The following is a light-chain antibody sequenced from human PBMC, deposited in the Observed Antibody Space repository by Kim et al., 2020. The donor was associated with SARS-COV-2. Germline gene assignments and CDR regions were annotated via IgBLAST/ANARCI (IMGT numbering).Light chain of an antibody. J-gene: IGLJ3*02. Sequence: SSELTQDPVVSVALGQTVRITCQGDSLRSYYATWYQQKPRQAPVLVIYGRNNRPSGIPDRFSCSARGNTASLTISGTQAEDEADFYRQSRDSGGRVMFGGGTKLTDL. CDR2: GRN. V-gene: IGLV3-19*01. CDR1: SLRSYY. CDR3: QSRDSGGRVM.